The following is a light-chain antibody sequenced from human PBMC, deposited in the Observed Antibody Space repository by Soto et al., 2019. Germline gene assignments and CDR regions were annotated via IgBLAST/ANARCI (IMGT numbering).Light chain of an antibody. V-gene: IGLV1-40*01. Sequence: QSVLTQPPSVSGAPGQRGTISCTGSSSNIGAGYDVHGYQQLPGTAPKLLIYGNSNRPSGVPDRFSGSKSGTSASLAITGLQAEDEADYYCQSYDSSLSGWVFGGGTQLTVL. CDR2: GNS. J-gene: IGLJ3*02. CDR1: SSNIGAGYD. CDR3: QSYDSSLSGWV.